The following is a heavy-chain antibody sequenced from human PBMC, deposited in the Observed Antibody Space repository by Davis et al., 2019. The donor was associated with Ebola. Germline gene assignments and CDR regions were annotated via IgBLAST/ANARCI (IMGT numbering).Heavy chain of an antibody. Sequence: GESLKISCAASGFTVSSNYMSWVRQAPGKGLEWVSVIYSGGSTYYADSVKGRFTISRDNSKNTLYLQMGSLRAEDMAVYYCARVSGSGVVGAFDIWGQGTMVTVSS. V-gene: IGHV3-66*01. D-gene: IGHD3-3*01. CDR3: ARVSGSGVVGAFDI. CDR1: GFTVSSNY. J-gene: IGHJ3*02. CDR2: IYSGGST.